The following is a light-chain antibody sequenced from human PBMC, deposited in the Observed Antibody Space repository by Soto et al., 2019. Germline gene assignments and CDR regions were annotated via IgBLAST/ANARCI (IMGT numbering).Light chain of an antibody. CDR2: DVS. Sequence: EIVLTQSPATLSLSPGERATLSCTTSQSINNFLAWYQEKPGQAPRLLIYDVSVRAAGIPARFSGSVSETDFTLSISSLEPEDSAIYYCQQRANWPRGTFGQGTKVDI. CDR1: QSINNF. V-gene: IGKV3-11*01. J-gene: IGKJ2*02. CDR3: QQRANWPRGT.